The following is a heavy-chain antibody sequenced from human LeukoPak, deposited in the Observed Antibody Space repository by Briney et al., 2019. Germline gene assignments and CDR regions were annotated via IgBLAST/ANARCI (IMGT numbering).Heavy chain of an antibody. CDR1: GGTFSSYA. CDR2: IIPIFGTA. J-gene: IGHJ4*02. Sequence: SVKVSCKASGGTFSSYAISWVRQAPGQGLEWMGGIIPIFGTANYAQKCQGRVTINADESTSTAYMELSSLRSEDTAVYYCARDIAVAGTFDYWGQGTLVTVSS. V-gene: IGHV1-69*13. D-gene: IGHD6-19*01. CDR3: ARDIAVAGTFDY.